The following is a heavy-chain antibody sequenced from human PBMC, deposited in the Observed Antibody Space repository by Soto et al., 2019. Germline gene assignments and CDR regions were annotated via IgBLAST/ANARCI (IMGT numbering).Heavy chain of an antibody. D-gene: IGHD6-13*01. Sequence: QVQLVQSGAEVKKPGSSVKVSCKASGGTFSSYRINWVRQAPGQGLEWVGGSVPLYRTADYAQKFQGRVTITADESARTAYMELRSLKSQDTAVYYCARDSGAKLSSSWGQGTLVTVSS. CDR2: SVPLYRTA. CDR3: ARDSGAKLSSS. J-gene: IGHJ4*02. CDR1: GGTFSSYR. V-gene: IGHV1-69*01.